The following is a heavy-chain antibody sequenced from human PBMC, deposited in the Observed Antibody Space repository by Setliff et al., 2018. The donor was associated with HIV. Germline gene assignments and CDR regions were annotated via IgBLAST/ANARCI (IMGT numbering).Heavy chain of an antibody. D-gene: IGHD2-2*01. CDR3: ASTSSTKTLPDAFDI. CDR1: GGTFSSYA. CDR2: IIPILGIA. J-gene: IGHJ3*02. V-gene: IGHV1-69*10. Sequence: SVKVSCKASGGTFSSYAISWVRQAPGQGLEWMGGIIPILGIANYAQKFQGRVTITADKSASTAYMELSSLRSEDTAAYYCASTSSTKTLPDAFDIWGQGTMVTVSS.